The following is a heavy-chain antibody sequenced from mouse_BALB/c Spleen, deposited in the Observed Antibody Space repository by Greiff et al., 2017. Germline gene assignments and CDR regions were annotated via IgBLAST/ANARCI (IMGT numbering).Heavy chain of an antibody. D-gene: IGHD2-14*01. CDR2: ISSGSSTI. CDR1: GFTFSSFG. J-gene: IGHJ3*01. CDR3: ARSDRYDGAWFAY. V-gene: IGHV5-17*02. Sequence: EVQGVESGGGLVQPGGSRKLSCAASGFTFSSFGMHWVRQAPEKGLEWVAYISSGSSTIYYADTVKGRFTISRDNPKNTLFLQMTSLRSEDTAMYYCARSDRYDGAWFAYWGQGTLVTVSA.